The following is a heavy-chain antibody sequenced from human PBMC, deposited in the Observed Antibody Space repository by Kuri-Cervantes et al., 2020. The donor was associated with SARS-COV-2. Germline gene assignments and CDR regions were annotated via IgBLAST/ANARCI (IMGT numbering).Heavy chain of an antibody. V-gene: IGHV3-21*01. D-gene: IGHD6-13*01. CDR2: ISSSSSYI. Sequence: GESLKISCAASGFTFSSYSMNWVRQAPGKGLEWVSSISSSSSYIYYADSVKGRFTISRDNAKNSLYLQMNSLRAEDTAVYYCAKDVAAAGYFDYWGQGTLVTVSS. CDR3: AKDVAAAGYFDY. CDR1: GFTFSSYS. J-gene: IGHJ4*02.